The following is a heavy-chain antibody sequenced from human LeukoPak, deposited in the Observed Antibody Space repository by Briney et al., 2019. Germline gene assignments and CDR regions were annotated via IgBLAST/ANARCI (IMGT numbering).Heavy chain of an antibody. CDR2: IVVGSGNT. CDR1: GFTFTSSA. Sequence: SVTVSCKASGFTFTSSAMQWVRQARGQRLEWIGWIVVGSGNTNYAQEFQERVTITRDMSTSTAYMELSSLRSEDTAVYYCAADRGRGGGLELDYWGQGTLVTVSS. D-gene: IGHD1-7*01. CDR3: AADRGRGGGLELDY. J-gene: IGHJ4*02. V-gene: IGHV1-58*02.